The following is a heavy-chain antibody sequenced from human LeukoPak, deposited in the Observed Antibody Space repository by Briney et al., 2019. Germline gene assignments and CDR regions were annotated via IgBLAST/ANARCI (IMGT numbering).Heavy chain of an antibody. CDR1: GYTFTSYY. Sequence: ASVKVSCKASGYTFTSYYMHWVRQAPGQGLEWMGIINPSGGSTGYAQKFQGRVTMTRNTSISTAYMELSSLRSEDTAVYYCASSRRYYYYYMDVWGKGTTVTISS. V-gene: IGHV1-46*01. J-gene: IGHJ6*03. CDR3: ASSRRYYYYYMDV. CDR2: INPSGGST.